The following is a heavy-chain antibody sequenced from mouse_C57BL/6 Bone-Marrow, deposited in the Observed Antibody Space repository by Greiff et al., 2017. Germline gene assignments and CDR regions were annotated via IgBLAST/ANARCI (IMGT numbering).Heavy chain of an antibody. J-gene: IGHJ3*01. CDR1: GFTFSDYY. V-gene: IGHV5-16*01. CDR2: INYDGSST. CDR3: ARDPFYYDY. Sequence: LVESEGGLVQPGSSMKLSCTASGFTFSDYYMAWVRQVPEKGLEWVANINYDGSSTYYLDSLKSRFIISRDNAKNILYLQMSSLKSEDTATYYCARDPFYYDYWGQGTLVTVSA. D-gene: IGHD2-4*01.